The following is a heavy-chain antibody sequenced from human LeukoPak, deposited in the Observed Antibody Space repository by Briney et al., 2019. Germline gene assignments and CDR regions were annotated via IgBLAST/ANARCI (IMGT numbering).Heavy chain of an antibody. J-gene: IGHJ3*02. D-gene: IGHD2-15*01. V-gene: IGHV4-59*01. CDR2: IYYSGST. Sequence: PSETLSLTCTVSGGSISSYYWSWIRQPPGKGLEWIGYIYYSGSTNYNPSLKSRVTISVDTSKNQFSLKLTSVTAADTAVYYCASPNHCSGGSCYARIFAFDIWGQGTMVTVSS. CDR3: ASPNHCSGGSCYARIFAFDI. CDR1: GGSISSYY.